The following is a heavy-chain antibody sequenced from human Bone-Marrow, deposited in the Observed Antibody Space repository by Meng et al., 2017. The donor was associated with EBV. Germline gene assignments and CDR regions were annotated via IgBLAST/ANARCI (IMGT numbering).Heavy chain of an antibody. CDR1: GYTFTSYD. J-gene: IGHJ5*02. V-gene: IGHV1-8*01. CDR2: MNPNSGNT. D-gene: IGHD3-16*01. Sequence: QVQLVPCGAEVKKPGASVKVACKASGYTFTSYDIHWVRQATGQGLEWMGWMNPNSGNTGYAQKFQDRVTMTRNTSISTAYMELSSLRSEDTAVYYCARGTYDRPVDPWGQGTLVTASS. CDR3: ARGTYDRPVDP.